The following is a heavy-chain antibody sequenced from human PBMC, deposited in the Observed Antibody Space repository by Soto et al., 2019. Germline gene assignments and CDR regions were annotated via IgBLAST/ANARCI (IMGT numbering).Heavy chain of an antibody. D-gene: IGHD6-13*01. CDR3: AREYSSSWYLYFQH. Sequence: QVQLVQSGAEVKKPGASVKVSCKASGYTFTSYDINWVRQATGQGLEWMGWMNPNSSNTGYAQKFQGRVTMTRNTSISTAYMELSSLRSEDTAVYYCAREYSSSWYLYFQHWGQGTLVTVSS. CDR1: GYTFTSYD. V-gene: IGHV1-8*01. J-gene: IGHJ1*01. CDR2: MNPNSSNT.